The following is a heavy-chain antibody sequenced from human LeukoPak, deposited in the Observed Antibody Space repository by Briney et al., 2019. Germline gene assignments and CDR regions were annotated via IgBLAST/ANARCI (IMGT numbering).Heavy chain of an antibody. Sequence: GGSLRLSCAASGFTFSSYSMNWVRQAPGKGLEWVSSISSSSSYIYYADSVKGRFTISRDNSKNTLYLQMNSLRAEDTAVYYCAKDLPGALGYFDYWGQGTLVTVSS. D-gene: IGHD3-16*01. CDR2: ISSSSSYI. V-gene: IGHV3-21*01. J-gene: IGHJ4*02. CDR3: AKDLPGALGYFDY. CDR1: GFTFSSYS.